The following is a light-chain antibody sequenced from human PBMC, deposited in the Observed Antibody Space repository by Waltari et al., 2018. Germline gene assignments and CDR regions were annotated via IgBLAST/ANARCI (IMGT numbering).Light chain of an antibody. Sequence: QSVLTQPPSASGTPGQGVIISCSGSNSNIGSHNLYWYQHLPGTAPKLLIYKNNRRPSGVPERFSGPKSGTSASLAISGLRSEDEADYYCAAWDDSLSGRVFGGGTKLTVL. V-gene: IGLV1-47*01. J-gene: IGLJ3*02. CDR1: NSNIGSHN. CDR2: KNN. CDR3: AAWDDSLSGRV.